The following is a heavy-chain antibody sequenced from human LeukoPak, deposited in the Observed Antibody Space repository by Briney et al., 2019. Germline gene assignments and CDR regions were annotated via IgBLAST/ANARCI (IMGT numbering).Heavy chain of an antibody. D-gene: IGHD1-26*01. CDR3: ARGVGTPVWYFDL. V-gene: IGHV3-74*01. CDR1: GFTFSSYW. CDR2: INTDGSGT. Sequence: GGSLRLSCAASGFTFSSYWMHWVRQAPGKGLVWVSRINTDGSGTAYADSVKGRFTISRDNAKNTLSLQMNSLRAEDTAVYYCARGVGTPVWYFDLWGRGTPVTVSS. J-gene: IGHJ2*01.